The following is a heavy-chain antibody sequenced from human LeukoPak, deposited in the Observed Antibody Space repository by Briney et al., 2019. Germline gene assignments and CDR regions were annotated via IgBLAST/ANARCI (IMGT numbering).Heavy chain of an antibody. V-gene: IGHV3-23*01. CDR1: GFSVSNNY. Sequence: GGSLRLSCAASGFSVSNNYMSWVRQAPGKGLEWVSVISSSGGSTYYADSVKGRFTISRDSSKNTLYLQMNSLRAEDTALYYCAKGSGRGYSYGLDNWGQGTLVTVPS. J-gene: IGHJ4*02. CDR3: AKGSGRGYSYGLDN. CDR2: ISSSGGST. D-gene: IGHD5-18*01.